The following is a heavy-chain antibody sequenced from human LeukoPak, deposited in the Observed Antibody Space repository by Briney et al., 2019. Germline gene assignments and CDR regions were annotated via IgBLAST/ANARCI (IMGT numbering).Heavy chain of an antibody. D-gene: IGHD3-22*01. V-gene: IGHV4-59*08. CDR2: IYYSGST. J-gene: IGHJ4*02. CDR1: GGSISSYY. Sequence: PSETLSLTCTVSGGSISSYYWSWVRQPPGKGLEWIGYIYYSGSTNYNPSLKSRVTISVDTSKNQFSLKLSSVTAADTAVYYCARLGYYDSSCYYRYFDYWGQGTLVTVSS. CDR3: ARLGYYDSSCYYRYFDY.